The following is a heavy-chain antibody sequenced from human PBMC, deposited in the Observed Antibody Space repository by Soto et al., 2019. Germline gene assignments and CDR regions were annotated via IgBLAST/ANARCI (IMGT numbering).Heavy chain of an antibody. Sequence: SLRFSCAASVFHVSRYVVSRGRQAPGVGLEWFSAISGSGGSTYYADSVKGRFTISRDNSKNTLYLQMNSLRAEDTAVYYCAKDQYCSSTSCYLRAGFDPWGQGTLVTVSS. V-gene: IGHV3-23*01. CDR2: ISGSGGST. D-gene: IGHD2-2*01. CDR3: AKDQYCSSTSCYLRAGFDP. J-gene: IGHJ5*02. CDR1: VFHVSRYV.